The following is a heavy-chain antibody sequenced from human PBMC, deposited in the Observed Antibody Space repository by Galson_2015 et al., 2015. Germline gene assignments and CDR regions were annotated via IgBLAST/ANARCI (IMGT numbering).Heavy chain of an antibody. J-gene: IGHJ3*02. D-gene: IGHD2-15*01. CDR2: IKQDGSEK. Sequence: SLRLSCAASGFTFSSYWMSWGRQAPGKGLVWGANIKQDGSEKYYVDSVKGRFTISRDNAKNSLYLQMNSLRAEDTAVYYCARAGAGCGGSCYSRPGAFDIWGQGTMVTVSS. CDR3: ARAGAGCGGSCYSRPGAFDI. CDR1: GFTFSSYW. V-gene: IGHV3-7*03.